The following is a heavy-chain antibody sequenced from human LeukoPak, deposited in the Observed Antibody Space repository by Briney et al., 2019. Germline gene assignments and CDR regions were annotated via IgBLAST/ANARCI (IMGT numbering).Heavy chain of an antibody. CDR3: ARKPWQGSLDY. Sequence: SETLSLTCAAYGGSLSGYYWSWIRQPPGKGLEWIGEINHSGSTNHNPSLKSRVTISVDTSKNQFSLKLSSVTAADTAVYYCARKPWQGSLDYWGQGTLVTVSS. CDR2: INHSGST. J-gene: IGHJ4*02. D-gene: IGHD6-19*01. CDR1: GGSLSGYY. V-gene: IGHV4-34*01.